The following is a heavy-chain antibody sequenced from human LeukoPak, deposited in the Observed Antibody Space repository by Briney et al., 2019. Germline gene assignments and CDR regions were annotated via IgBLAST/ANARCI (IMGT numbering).Heavy chain of an antibody. J-gene: IGHJ4*02. Sequence: GGSLRLSCAASGFTFSSYSMNWVRQAPGKGLEWVSYISSSSNTIYYADSVKGRFTISRDNAKNSLCLQMNSLGAEDTAVYYCARDTPDYWGQGTLVTVSS. CDR2: ISSSSNTI. V-gene: IGHV3-48*01. CDR1: GFTFSSYS. CDR3: ARDTPDY.